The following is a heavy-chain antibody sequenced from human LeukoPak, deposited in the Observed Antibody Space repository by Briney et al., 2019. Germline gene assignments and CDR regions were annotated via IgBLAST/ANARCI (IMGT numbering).Heavy chain of an antibody. D-gene: IGHD1-26*01. CDR2: IYYSGST. CDR3: ARDRGSQPFIDY. V-gene: IGHV4-39*07. J-gene: IGHJ4*02. Sequence: SETLSLTCTVSGGSISSSSYYWGWIRQPPGKGLEWIGSIYYSGSTYYNPSLKRRVTISVDTSKNQFSLKLSSVTAADTAVYYCARDRGSQPFIDYWGQGTLVTVS. CDR1: GGSISSSSYY.